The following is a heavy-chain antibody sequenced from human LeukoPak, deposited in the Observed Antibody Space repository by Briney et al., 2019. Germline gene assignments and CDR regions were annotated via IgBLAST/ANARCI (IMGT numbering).Heavy chain of an antibody. CDR2: MNPNSGNT. CDR3: ARGRIPRNWFDP. J-gene: IGHJ5*02. CDR1: GYTFTSYD. V-gene: IGHV1-8*03. D-gene: IGHD2-2*02. Sequence: GASVKVSCKASGYTFTSYDINWVRQATGQGLEWMGWMNPNSGNTGYAQKFQGRVTITRNTSISTAYMELSSLRSEDTAVYYCARGRIPRNWFDPWGQGTLVTVSS.